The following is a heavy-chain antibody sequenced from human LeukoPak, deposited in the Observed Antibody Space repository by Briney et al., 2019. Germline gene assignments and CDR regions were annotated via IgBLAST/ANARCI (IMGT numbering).Heavy chain of an antibody. CDR1: GGSISNYY. V-gene: IGHV4-4*07. CDR2: IYTSGST. D-gene: IGHD3-22*01. Sequence: SETLSLTCTVSGGSISNYYWSWIRQPAGKGLEWVGRIYTSGSTNYNPSLESRVTISVDTSKNQFSLKLSSVTAADTAVYYCARESKTYDGSGYYHDYWGQGTLSPSPQ. CDR3: ARESKTYDGSGYYHDY. J-gene: IGHJ4*02.